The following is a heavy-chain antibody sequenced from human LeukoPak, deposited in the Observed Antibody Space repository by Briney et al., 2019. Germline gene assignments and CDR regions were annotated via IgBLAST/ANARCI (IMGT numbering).Heavy chain of an antibody. D-gene: IGHD3-9*01. V-gene: IGHV3-30*18. CDR3: AKDQRYFDWSNFDY. CDR2: ISYDGSNK. Sequence: GGSLRLSCAASGFTFSSYGMHWVRQAPGKGLEWVAVISYDGSNKYYADSVKGRFTISRDNSKNTLYLQVNSLRAEDTAVYYCAKDQRYFDWSNFDYWGQGTLVTVSS. J-gene: IGHJ4*02. CDR1: GFTFSSYG.